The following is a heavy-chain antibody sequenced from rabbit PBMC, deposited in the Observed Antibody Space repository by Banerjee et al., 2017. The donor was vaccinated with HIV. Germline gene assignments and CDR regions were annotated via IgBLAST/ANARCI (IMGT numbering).Heavy chain of an antibody. J-gene: IGHJ4*01. Sequence: QSLEESGGDLVKPEGSLTLTCTGSGFSFSSYYMCWVRQAPGKGLELIGCMYTVSAITWYANWAKGRFTITKTSSTTVTLQMTSLTAADTATYFCARDVFGIDALWGQGTLVTVS. D-gene: IGHD5-1*01. CDR1: GFSFSSYY. CDR3: ARDVFGIDAL. V-gene: IGHV1S40*01. CDR2: MYTVSAIT.